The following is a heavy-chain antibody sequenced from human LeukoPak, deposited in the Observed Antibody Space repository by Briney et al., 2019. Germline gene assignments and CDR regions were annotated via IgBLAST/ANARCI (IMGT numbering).Heavy chain of an antibody. CDR3: ARGTRGSLTRYYFDY. Sequence: SETLSLTCAVYGGSFSGYYWSWIRQPPGKGLEWIGEINHSGSTNYNPSLKSRVTISVDTSKNQFSLKLSSVTAADTAVYYCARGTRGSLTRYYFDYWGQGTLVTVSS. CDR1: GGSFSGYY. J-gene: IGHJ4*02. D-gene: IGHD3-10*01. CDR2: INHSGST. V-gene: IGHV4-34*01.